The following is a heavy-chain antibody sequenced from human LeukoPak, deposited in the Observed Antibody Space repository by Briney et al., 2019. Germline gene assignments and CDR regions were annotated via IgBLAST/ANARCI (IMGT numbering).Heavy chain of an antibody. CDR3: ARLPLSYYYDSSGYYLAY. CDR2: IYPGDSDT. Sequence: GESLKISCKGSGYSFTSYWIGWVRQMPGKGLEWMGIIYPGDSDTRYSPSFQGQVTISADKSISTAYLQWSSLKASDTAMYYCARLPLSYYYDSSGYYLAYWGQGTLVTVSS. CDR1: GYSFTSYW. J-gene: IGHJ4*02. V-gene: IGHV5-51*01. D-gene: IGHD3-22*01.